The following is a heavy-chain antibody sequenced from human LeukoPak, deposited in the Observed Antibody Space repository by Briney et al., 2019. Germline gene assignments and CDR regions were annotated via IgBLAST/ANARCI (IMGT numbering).Heavy chain of an antibody. D-gene: IGHD2-15*01. Sequence: PSETLSLTCTVSGDSISSYYWSWIRQPPGKGLEWIGYIYYIGSTNYNPSLKSRVTISIDTSKNQFSLKLSSVTAADTAVYYCARDRYCSGVTCYRYFDSWGQGTLVTVSS. CDR2: IYYIGST. CDR3: ARDRYCSGVTCYRYFDS. CDR1: GDSISSYY. V-gene: IGHV4-59*01. J-gene: IGHJ4*02.